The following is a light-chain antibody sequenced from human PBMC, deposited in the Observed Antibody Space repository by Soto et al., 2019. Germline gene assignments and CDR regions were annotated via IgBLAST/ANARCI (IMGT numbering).Light chain of an antibody. CDR3: QQYGCSPPYT. Sequence: EIVLTQSPGTLSLSPGERATLSCRASHSVSSSYLAWYQQKPGQAPRLLIYGASSRATGIPDRFSGSGSGTDFILTISRLEPEDFAVYFCQQYGCSPPYTFGQGTKLEIK. CDR2: GAS. CDR1: HSVSSSY. J-gene: IGKJ2*01. V-gene: IGKV3-20*01.